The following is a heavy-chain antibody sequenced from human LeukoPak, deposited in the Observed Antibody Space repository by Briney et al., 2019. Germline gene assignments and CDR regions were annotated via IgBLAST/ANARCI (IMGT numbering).Heavy chain of an antibody. D-gene: IGHD3-22*01. CDR3: AKEKYYYDSSGYYYGGYYFDY. CDR1: GFTFSSYA. Sequence: GGSLRLSCAASGFTFSSYAMSWVRQAPGKGVEWVSAISGSGGSTYYADSVKGRFTISRDNSKNTLYLQMNSLRAEDTAVYYCAKEKYYYDSSGYYYGGYYFDYWGQGTLVTVSS. V-gene: IGHV3-23*01. J-gene: IGHJ4*02. CDR2: ISGSGGST.